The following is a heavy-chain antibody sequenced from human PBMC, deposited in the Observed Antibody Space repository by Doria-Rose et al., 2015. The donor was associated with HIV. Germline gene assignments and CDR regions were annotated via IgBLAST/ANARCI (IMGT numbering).Heavy chain of an antibody. V-gene: IGHV3-9*01. J-gene: IGHJ6*03. CDR2: ISWDSRAK. CDR1: GFSFESYA. Sequence: VQLVQSGGGLVQPGRSLRLSCVGSGFSFESYAMHWVRLAPGKGLEWVAGISWDSRAKGNADSVEGRFTISRDNAKKSVYLEMRSLRPEDTAFYYCAKAPIIGPKYYFYMDVWGKGTSVTVSS. CDR3: AKAPIIGPKYYFYMDV. D-gene: IGHD3-3*01.